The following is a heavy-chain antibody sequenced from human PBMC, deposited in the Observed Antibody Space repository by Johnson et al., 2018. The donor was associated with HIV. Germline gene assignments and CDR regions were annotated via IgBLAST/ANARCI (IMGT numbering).Heavy chain of an antibody. CDR1: SSYW. Sequence: SSYWMSWVRQAPGKGLEWVANIKQDGSEKYYVDSVKGRFTISRDNAKNSLYLQMNSLRAEDTAVYYCARDPLENDYIWGQGAFDIWGQGTMVTVSS. CDR3: ARDPLENDYIWGQGAFDI. CDR2: IKQDGSEK. D-gene: IGHD3-16*01. V-gene: IGHV3-7*05. J-gene: IGHJ3*02.